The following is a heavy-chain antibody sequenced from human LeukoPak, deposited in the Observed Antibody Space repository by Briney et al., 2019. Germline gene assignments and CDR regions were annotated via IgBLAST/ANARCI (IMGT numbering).Heavy chain of an antibody. D-gene: IGHD1-26*01. J-gene: IGHJ4*02. Sequence: GESLRLSCAASGFTFSRYWIHWVRQAPGKGLEWVAFIRYDGSNKYYADSVKGRFTISRDNSKNTLYLQMNSLRAEDTAVYYCAKGWEGYFDYWGQGTLVTVSS. V-gene: IGHV3-30*02. CDR1: GFTFSRYW. CDR3: AKGWEGYFDY. CDR2: IRYDGSNK.